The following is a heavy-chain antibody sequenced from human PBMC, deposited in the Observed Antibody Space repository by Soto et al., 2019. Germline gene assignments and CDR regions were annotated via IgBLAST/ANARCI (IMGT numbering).Heavy chain of an antibody. J-gene: IGHJ4*02. Sequence: PGGSLRLSCAASGFTFSNAWMSWVRQAPGKGLEWVGRIKSKTDGGTTDYAAPVKGRFTISRDDSKNTLYLQMNSLKTEDTAVYYCTTFYGSGSYPPSAPFDYWGQGTLVTVSS. V-gene: IGHV3-15*01. CDR1: GFTFSNAW. CDR3: TTFYGSGSYPPSAPFDY. D-gene: IGHD3-10*01. CDR2: IKSKTDGGTT.